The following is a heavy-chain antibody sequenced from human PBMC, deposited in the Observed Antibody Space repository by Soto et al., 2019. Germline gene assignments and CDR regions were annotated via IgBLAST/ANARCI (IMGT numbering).Heavy chain of an antibody. J-gene: IGHJ5*02. Sequence: QVQLVQSGAEVKKPGSSVKVSCKASGGTFSSYAISWVRQAPGQGLEWMGGIIPIFGTANYAQKFQGRVTITADESTSTAYMELSSLRSEDTAVYYCARDYECSGGSYYENWFDPWGQGTLVTVSS. CDR1: GGTFSSYA. CDR2: IIPIFGTA. D-gene: IGHD2-15*01. V-gene: IGHV1-69*01. CDR3: ARDYECSGGSYYENWFDP.